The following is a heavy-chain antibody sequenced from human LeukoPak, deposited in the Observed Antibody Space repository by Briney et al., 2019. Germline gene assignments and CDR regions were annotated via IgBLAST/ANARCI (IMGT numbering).Heavy chain of an antibody. Sequence: SSVKVSCKASGGTFSSYAISWVRQAPGQGLEWMGGIIPIFGTANYAQKFQGRVTITTDESTSTAYMELSSLRSEDTAVYYCATHFYYDSSGYYNGDFDYWGQGTPVTVSS. CDR1: GGTFSSYA. CDR2: IIPIFGTA. J-gene: IGHJ4*02. V-gene: IGHV1-69*05. CDR3: ATHFYYDSSGYYNGDFDY. D-gene: IGHD3-22*01.